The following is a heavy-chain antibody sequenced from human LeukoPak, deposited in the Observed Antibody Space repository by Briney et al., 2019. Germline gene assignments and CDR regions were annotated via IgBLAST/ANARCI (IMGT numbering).Heavy chain of an antibody. J-gene: IGHJ5*02. V-gene: IGHV4-34*01. D-gene: IGHD2-2*01. CDR2: INHSGST. Sequence: SETLSLTCAVYGGSFSGYYWSWIRQPPGKGLEWIGEINHSGSTNYNPSLKSRVTISVDTSRNQFSLKLSSVTAADTAVYYCARGSTWFGPWGQGTLVTVSS. CDR3: ARGSTWFGP. CDR1: GGSFSGYY.